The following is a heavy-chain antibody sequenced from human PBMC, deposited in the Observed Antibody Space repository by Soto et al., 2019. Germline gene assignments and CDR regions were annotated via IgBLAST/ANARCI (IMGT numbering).Heavy chain of an antibody. Sequence: QVQLVESGAEVKKPGASVKVSCKASGYTFTNYGISWVRQAPGQGLEWMGWISGYNGNTKYAQKFQGRVTMTTDTPTNTAYMELRSLRSDDTAVYYCARDREYYYDSSGNYYYHYGMDVWGQGTTVNVS. CDR1: GYTFTNYG. J-gene: IGHJ6*02. CDR2: ISGYNGNT. CDR3: ARDREYYYDSSGNYYYHYGMDV. V-gene: IGHV1-18*04. D-gene: IGHD3-22*01.